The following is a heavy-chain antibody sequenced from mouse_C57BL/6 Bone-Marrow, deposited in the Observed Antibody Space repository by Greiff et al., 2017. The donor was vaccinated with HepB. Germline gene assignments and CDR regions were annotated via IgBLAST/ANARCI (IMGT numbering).Heavy chain of an antibody. D-gene: IGHD2-4*01. V-gene: IGHV5-17*01. CDR1: GFTFSDYG. CDR3: ARDYDYAFDY. J-gene: IGHJ2*01. Sequence: EVQLQESGGGLVKPGGSLKLSCAASGFTFSDYGMHWVRQAPEKGLEWVAYISSGSSTIYYADTVKGRFTISRDNAKNTLFLQMTSLRSEDTAMYYCARDYDYAFDYWGQGTTLTVSS. CDR2: ISSGSSTI.